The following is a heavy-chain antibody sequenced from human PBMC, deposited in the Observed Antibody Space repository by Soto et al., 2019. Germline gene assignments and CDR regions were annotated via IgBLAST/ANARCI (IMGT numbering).Heavy chain of an antibody. CDR2: INPNSGGT. CDR1: GYTFNGYY. D-gene: IGHD1-26*01. CDR3: AIAVIIVGATTPEFYYYYGMDV. V-gene: IGHV1-2*04. Sequence: GASVKVSCKASGYTFNGYYMHWVRQAPGKGLEWKGWINPNSGGTNYAQKIQSWVTMTRDTSISTAYMELSRLRSDDMAVYYCAIAVIIVGATTPEFYYYYGMDVWGQGTTVTVSS. J-gene: IGHJ6*02.